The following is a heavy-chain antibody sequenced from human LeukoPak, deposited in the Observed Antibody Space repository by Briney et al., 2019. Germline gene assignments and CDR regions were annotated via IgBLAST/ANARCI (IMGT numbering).Heavy chain of an antibody. CDR3: AREGDSSGYFFRPDY. CDR1: GYSFTNYA. J-gene: IGHJ4*02. Sequence: ASVKVSCKASGYSFTNYAISWVRQAPGQGLEWMGWISVYSDDTKSAQNLQGRITMTTDTSTNTAYMELRSLRSDDTAVYYCAREGDSSGYFFRPDYWGQGTLVIVSS. CDR2: ISVYSDDT. V-gene: IGHV1-18*01. D-gene: IGHD3-22*01.